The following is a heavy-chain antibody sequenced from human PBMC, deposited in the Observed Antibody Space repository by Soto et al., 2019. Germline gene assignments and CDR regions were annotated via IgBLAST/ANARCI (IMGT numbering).Heavy chain of an antibody. CDR3: ARREIRVAGAFDI. Sequence: QVRLQESRPGLVKPSETLSLTCIVSGGSISSYYWSWIRQPPGKGLEWIGYIYYSGSTSYIPSLKSRVTISVDTSKNQFSLNLSSVTAADSAIYYCARREIRVAGAFDIWGHVTMVTVSS. V-gene: IGHV4-59*08. D-gene: IGHD6-19*01. CDR1: GGSISSYY. J-gene: IGHJ3*02. CDR2: IYYSGST.